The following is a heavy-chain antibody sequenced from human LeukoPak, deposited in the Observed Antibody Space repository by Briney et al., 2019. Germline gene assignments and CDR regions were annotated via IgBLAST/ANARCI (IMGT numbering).Heavy chain of an antibody. J-gene: IGHJ5*02. Sequence: PSETLSLTCTVSGGSISSGDYYWSWIRQPPGKGLEWIGYIYYSGSTYYNPSLKSRVTISVDTSKNQFSLKLSCVTAADTAVYYCARGRDDSSGYYYGRGRWFDPWGQGTLVTVSS. CDR3: ARGRDDSSGYYYGRGRWFDP. V-gene: IGHV4-30-4*01. D-gene: IGHD3-22*01. CDR1: GGSISSGDYY. CDR2: IYYSGST.